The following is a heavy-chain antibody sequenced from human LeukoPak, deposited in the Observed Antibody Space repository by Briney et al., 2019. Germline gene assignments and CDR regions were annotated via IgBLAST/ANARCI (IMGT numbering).Heavy chain of an antibody. CDR1: GGSISSYY. CDR2: IYYRGST. CDR3: ARNPRHGDDWFDP. Sequence: PSETLSLTCTVSGGSISSYYWSWIRQPPGKGLEWIGYIYYRGSTNYNPSLKSRVTISVDTSKNQFSLKLSSVTAADTAVYYCARNPRHGDDWFDPWGQGTLVTVSS. J-gene: IGHJ5*02. V-gene: IGHV4-59*01.